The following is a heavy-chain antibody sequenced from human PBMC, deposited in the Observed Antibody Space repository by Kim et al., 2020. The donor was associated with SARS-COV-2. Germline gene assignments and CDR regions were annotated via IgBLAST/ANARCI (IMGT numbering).Heavy chain of an antibody. Sequence: GGSLRLSCAASGFTFRSYGMHWVRQAPGKGLEWVAVIYYDGTTIFYADSVKGRFTISRDNSKNTLYLQMNSLRAEDTAIYYCARDTSPWESGYLAYWGQGALVTVSS. CDR3: ARDTSPWESGYLAY. J-gene: IGHJ4*02. CDR1: GFTFRSYG. V-gene: IGHV3-33*08. CDR2: IYYDGTTI. D-gene: IGHD1-26*01.